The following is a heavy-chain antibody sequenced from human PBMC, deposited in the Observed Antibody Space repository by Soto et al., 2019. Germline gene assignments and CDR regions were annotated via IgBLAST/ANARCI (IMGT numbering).Heavy chain of an antibody. D-gene: IGHD1-1*01. CDR1: GYAFTTYG. J-gene: IGHJ4*02. CDR2: ISAHNGNT. Sequence: QVHLVQSGAEVKKPGASVKVSCKGSGYAFTTYGITWVRKAPGQGLEWMGWISAHNGNTNYAQKLQGRVTVTRDTATSTAYRERRSLRSYDTAVYYCARGRYGDYWGQGALVTVSS. V-gene: IGHV1-18*01. CDR3: ARGRYGDY.